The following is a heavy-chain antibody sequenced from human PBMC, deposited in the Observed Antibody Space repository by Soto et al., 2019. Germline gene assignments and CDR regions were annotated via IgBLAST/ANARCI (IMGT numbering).Heavy chain of an antibody. CDR3: ARHEGQDYDILTGYPGEPLSPLDY. D-gene: IGHD3-9*01. Sequence: SETLSLTCTVSGGSISSYYWSWIRQPPGKGLEWIGYIYYSGSTNYNPSLKSRVTISVDTSKNQFSLKLSSVTAADTAVYYCARHEGQDYDILTGYPGEPLSPLDYWGQGTLVTVSS. CDR1: GGSISSYY. V-gene: IGHV4-59*08. CDR2: IYYSGST. J-gene: IGHJ4*02.